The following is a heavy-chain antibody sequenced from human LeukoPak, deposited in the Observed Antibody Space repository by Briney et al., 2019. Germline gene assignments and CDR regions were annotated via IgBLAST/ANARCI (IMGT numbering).Heavy chain of an antibody. V-gene: IGHV3-30*18. J-gene: IGHJ4*02. D-gene: IGHD4-17*01. CDR2: ISYDGSNK. CDR3: AKGVSTTVTTGFDY. Sequence: GGSLRLSCAASGFTFSSYGMHWVRQAPGKGLEWVAVISYDGSNKYYADSVKGRFTISRGNSKNTLYLQMNSLRAEDTAVYYCAKGVSTTVTTGFDYWGQGTLVTVSS. CDR1: GFTFSSYG.